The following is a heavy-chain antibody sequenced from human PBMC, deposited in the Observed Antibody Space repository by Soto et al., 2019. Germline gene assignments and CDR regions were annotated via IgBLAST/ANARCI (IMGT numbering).Heavy chain of an antibody. CDR2: IYYSGST. Sequence: SETLSLTCTVSGGSISSSSYYWGWIRQPPGKGLEWIGSIYYSGSTYYNPSLKSRVTISVDTSKNQFSLKLSSVTAADTAVYYCARQGPILRYFDWLLPHFDYWGQGTLVTV. J-gene: IGHJ4*02. CDR1: GGSISSSSYY. CDR3: ARQGPILRYFDWLLPHFDY. D-gene: IGHD3-9*01. V-gene: IGHV4-39*01.